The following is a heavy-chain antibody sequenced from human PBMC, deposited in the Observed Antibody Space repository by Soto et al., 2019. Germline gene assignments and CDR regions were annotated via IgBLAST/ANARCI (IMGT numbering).Heavy chain of an antibody. Sequence: GASVKVSCKAYGYTFTNYGISWVRQAPGQGLEWMGWISPYNGNTESPKSLQGRVTMTTDTSTSTAYMDLRSLTSDDTAVYYCARGHFVGYFDYWGQGTLVTVSS. J-gene: IGHJ4*02. CDR3: ARGHFVGYFDY. V-gene: IGHV1-18*01. CDR2: ISPYNGNT. D-gene: IGHD1-26*01. CDR1: GYTFTNYG.